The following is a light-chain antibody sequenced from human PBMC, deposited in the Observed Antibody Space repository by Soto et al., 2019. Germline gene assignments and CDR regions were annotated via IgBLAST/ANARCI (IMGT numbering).Light chain of an antibody. Sequence: EIVLTQSPGTLSLSPGERATLSCRASQSVSSSYLAWYQQKPGQAPRLLIYGASSRATGIPDRFSGSGSGTDFTLTISRLEPEDFEVYYCQQYGSSPFITFGQGTRLEIK. CDR1: QSVSSSY. CDR3: QQYGSSPFIT. V-gene: IGKV3-20*01. CDR2: GAS. J-gene: IGKJ5*01.